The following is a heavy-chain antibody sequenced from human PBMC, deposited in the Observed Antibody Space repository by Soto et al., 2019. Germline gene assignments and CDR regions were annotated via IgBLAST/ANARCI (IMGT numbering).Heavy chain of an antibody. CDR2: INSDGSST. D-gene: IGHD6-19*01. V-gene: IGHV3-74*01. J-gene: IGHJ4*02. Sequence: RRLSSAASGFNFSNYWMDWVRQVPGKGLMWVSRINSDGSSTVYADSVKGRFTISRDNAKSTLYLQMNSLTAEDTAVYYCARNPAPSGWYDYWGQGAPVTVSS. CDR3: ARNPAPSGWYDY. CDR1: GFNFSNYW.